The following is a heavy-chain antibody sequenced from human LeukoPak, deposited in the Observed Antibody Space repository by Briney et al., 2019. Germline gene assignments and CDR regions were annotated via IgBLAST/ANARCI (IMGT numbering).Heavy chain of an antibody. D-gene: IGHD5-18*01. CDR3: ASGYSYGYGY. CDR2: IRYDGSNK. CDR1: GFTFSSYG. Sequence: GRSLRLSCAASGFTFSSYGMHWVRHAPGKGREWVAFIRYDGSNKYYTDSVKGRFTISRDNSKNTLYLQMNSLRAEDTAVYYCASGYSYGYGYWGRGTLVTVSS. J-gene: IGHJ4*02. V-gene: IGHV3-30*02.